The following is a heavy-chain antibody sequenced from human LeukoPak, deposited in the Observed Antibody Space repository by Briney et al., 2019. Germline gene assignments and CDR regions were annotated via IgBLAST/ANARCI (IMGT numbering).Heavy chain of an antibody. CDR3: ARVMGRYCSSTSCYVDY. Sequence: GGSLRLSCAAFGFIFDDYGMSWVRQAPGKGLEWVSGINWNGGSTGYADSVKGRFTISRDNSKNTLYLQMNSLRAEDTAVYYCARVMGRYCSSTSCYVDYWDQGTLVTVSS. D-gene: IGHD2-2*01. CDR1: GFIFDDYG. CDR2: INWNGGST. V-gene: IGHV3-20*04. J-gene: IGHJ4*02.